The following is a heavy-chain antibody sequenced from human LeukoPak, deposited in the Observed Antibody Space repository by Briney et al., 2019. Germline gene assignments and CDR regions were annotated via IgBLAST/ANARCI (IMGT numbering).Heavy chain of an antibody. CDR3: TRSLYYDSWSGYFGGEDFDY. J-gene: IGHJ4*02. CDR1: GFTFSGSA. D-gene: IGHD3-3*01. CDR2: IRSKANNYAT. V-gene: IGHV3-73*01. Sequence: GGSLRLSCAASGFTFSGSAIHWARQASGKGLEWVGRIRSKANNYATTYGASVKGRFTFSRDDSKNTAYLQMNSLKTEDTAVYYCTRSLYYDSWSGYFGGEDFDYWGQGTLVTVSS.